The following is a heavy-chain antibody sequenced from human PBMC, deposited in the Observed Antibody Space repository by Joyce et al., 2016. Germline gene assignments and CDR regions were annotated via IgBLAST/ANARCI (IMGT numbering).Heavy chain of an antibody. Sequence: QVQLAQSGPEQKKPGASVKISCKASGYTFNNDALHWVRQAPGLRPEWVGWINAGNGDTKYAQKLQGRVTITRDLSANTAYMELRSLKSEDTAVYYCARISARGSSGWPFDFWGQGSLVTVSS. V-gene: IGHV1-3*05. CDR1: GYTFNNDA. CDR2: INAGNGDT. D-gene: IGHD6-19*01. J-gene: IGHJ4*02. CDR3: ARISARGSSGWPFDF.